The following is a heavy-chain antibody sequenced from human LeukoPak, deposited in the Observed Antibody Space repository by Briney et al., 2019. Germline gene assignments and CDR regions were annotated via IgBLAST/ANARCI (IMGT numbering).Heavy chain of an antibody. D-gene: IGHD4-23*01. CDR1: GGSISSYY. J-gene: IGHJ4*02. V-gene: IGHV4-59*01. CDR2: IYYSGST. Sequence: SETLSLTCTVSGGSISSYYWSWIRQPPGKGLEWIGYIYYSGSTNYNPSLKSRVTISVDTSKNQFPLKLSSVTAADTAVYYCARDTRDYGGKFYYFDYWGQGTLVTVSS. CDR3: ARDTRDYGGKFYYFDY.